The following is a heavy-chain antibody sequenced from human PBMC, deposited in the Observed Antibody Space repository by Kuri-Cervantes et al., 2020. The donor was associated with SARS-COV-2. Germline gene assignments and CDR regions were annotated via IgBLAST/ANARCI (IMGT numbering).Heavy chain of an antibody. D-gene: IGHD3-10*01. CDR2: ISGSGGST. V-gene: IGHV3-23*01. Sequence: GGSLRLSCAASGFTFSSYAMSWVRQAPGKGLEWVSAISGSGGSTYYADSVKGRFTISRDNFKNTLYLQMNSLKTEDTAVYYCTTEVHYPAHGGMDVWGQGTTVTVSS. CDR1: GFTFSSYA. CDR3: TTEVHYPAHGGMDV. J-gene: IGHJ6*02.